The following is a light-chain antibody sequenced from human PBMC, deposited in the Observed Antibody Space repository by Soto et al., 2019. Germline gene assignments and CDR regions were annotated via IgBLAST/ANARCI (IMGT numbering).Light chain of an antibody. CDR3: SSYSTSSALV. CDR1: SADIGAFNY. V-gene: IGLV2-14*03. J-gene: IGLJ2*01. Sequence: SALTQPASVSGSPGQSITLSCAGTSADIGAFNYVSWYQHHPGKAPKLLIYDVSDRPSGVSTRFSASKSANTASLTISGLQADDEADYYCSSYSTSSALVFGGGTKVTVL. CDR2: DVS.